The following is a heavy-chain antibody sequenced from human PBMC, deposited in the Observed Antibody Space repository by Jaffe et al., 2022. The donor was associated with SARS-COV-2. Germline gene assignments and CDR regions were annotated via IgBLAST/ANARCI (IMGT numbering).Heavy chain of an antibody. CDR1: GGSISSYY. CDR2: IYYSGST. D-gene: IGHD3-22*01. CDR3: ARRSYDSSGYPHWYFDL. Sequence: QVQLQESGPGLVKPSETLSLTCTVSGGSISSYYWSWIRQPPGKGLEWIGYIYYSGSTNYNPSLKSRVTISVDTSKNQFSLKLSSVTAADTAVYYCARRSYDSSGYPHWYFDLWGRGTLVTVSS. V-gene: IGHV4-59*01. J-gene: IGHJ2*01.